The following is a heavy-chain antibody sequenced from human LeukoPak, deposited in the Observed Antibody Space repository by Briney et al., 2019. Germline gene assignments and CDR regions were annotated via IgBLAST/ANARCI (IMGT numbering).Heavy chain of an antibody. D-gene: IGHD3-16*01. CDR2: INPSSGGT. CDR3: AKDLKAVLFAYFDY. V-gene: IGHV1-2*06. Sequence: ASVKVSCKASGYTFTAYYMHWVRQAPGQGLEWLGRINPSSGGTEYAQRFQGRVTVTRDTSISTAYVELSRLTSDDTAVYYCAKDLKAVLFAYFDYWGQGTLVTVSS. J-gene: IGHJ4*02. CDR1: GYTFTAYY.